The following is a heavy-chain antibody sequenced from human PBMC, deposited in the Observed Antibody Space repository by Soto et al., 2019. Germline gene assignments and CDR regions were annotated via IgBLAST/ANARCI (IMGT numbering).Heavy chain of an antibody. CDR2: IYYSGST. CDR3: ARQGVVAAHSNWFDP. J-gene: IGHJ5*02. Sequence: SETLSLTCTVSGGSISSSSYYWGWIRQPPGKGLEWIGSIYYSGSTYYNPSLKSRVTISVDTSKNQFSLKLSSVTAADTAVYYCARQGVVAAHSNWFDPWGQGTLVTVSS. D-gene: IGHD2-15*01. V-gene: IGHV4-39*01. CDR1: GGSISSSSYY.